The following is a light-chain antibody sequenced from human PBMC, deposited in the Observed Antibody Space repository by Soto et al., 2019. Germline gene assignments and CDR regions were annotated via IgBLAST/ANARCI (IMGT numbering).Light chain of an antibody. J-gene: IGLJ2*01. CDR2: EGS. CDR1: SSDVGGYNY. V-gene: IGLV2-23*01. Sequence: QSALTQPASVSGSPGQSITISCTGTSSDVGGYNYVSWYQHHPGKAPKLMIYEGSKRPSGVSNRFSGSRSGNTASLTISGLQAEDEGDYYCCSYVGSRTVVFGGGTKVTDL. CDR3: CSYVGSRTVV.